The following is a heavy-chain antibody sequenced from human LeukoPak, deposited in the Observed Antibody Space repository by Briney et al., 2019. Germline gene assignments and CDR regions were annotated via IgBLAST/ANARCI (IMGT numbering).Heavy chain of an antibody. J-gene: IGHJ5*02. CDR1: GYTFTNSY. V-gene: IGHV1-46*01. Sequence: VASVKVSCKASGYTFTNSYIHWVRQAPGQVLEWMGLINPDGGNTNYAQNFQGRVTLTRDTSISTAYMELSSLRSEDTAVYYCARGTRTSHPWGQGTLVTVSS. D-gene: IGHD2-2*01. CDR2: INPDGGNT. CDR3: ARGTRTSHP.